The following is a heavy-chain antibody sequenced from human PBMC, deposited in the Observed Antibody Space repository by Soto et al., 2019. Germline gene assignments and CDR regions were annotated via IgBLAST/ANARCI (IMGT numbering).Heavy chain of an antibody. Sequence: QVQLMQSGAEVKKPGASVKVSCKASGNTFTNYYIHWVRQAPGQGLEWMGTINPSGGHTTYSQNFLGRMTTTRDTSTSTLYMERTSLTSGDTAVYYCPRGGHVVVVNAAFDYWGQGTLVTVSS. CDR1: GNTFTNYY. V-gene: IGHV1-46*01. CDR3: PRGGHVVVVNAAFDY. J-gene: IGHJ4*02. CDR2: INPSGGHT. D-gene: IGHD2-21*01.